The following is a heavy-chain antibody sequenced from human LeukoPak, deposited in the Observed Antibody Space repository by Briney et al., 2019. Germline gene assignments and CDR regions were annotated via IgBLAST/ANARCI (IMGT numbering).Heavy chain of an antibody. J-gene: IGHJ4*02. CDR1: GFSFDTYA. D-gene: IGHD3-10*02. V-gene: IGHV3-33*01. Sequence: PGRSLRLSCAASGFSFDTYAMHWVRQAPGQGLEWVALIWHDGSHKFYSNSVRGQFTISRDNSKNTVYLQMNNLRPDDPAVYYCAREIFCSGSYPGFWGQGTLDSVS. CDR3: AREIFCSGSYPGF. CDR2: IWHDGSHK.